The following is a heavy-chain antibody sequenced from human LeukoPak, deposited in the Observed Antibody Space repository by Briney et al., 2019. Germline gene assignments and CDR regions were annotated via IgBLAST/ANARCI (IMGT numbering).Heavy chain of an antibody. CDR3: ARGGDIVVRGASWGPD. V-gene: IGHV1-2*02. CDR1: GYTFTGYF. CDR2: INPNSGGT. J-gene: IGHJ4*02. D-gene: IGHD3-10*01. Sequence: ASVKVSCKASGYTFTGYFIYWVRQAPGQGLEWVGWINPNSGGTNYAQNFQGRVTMTRDTSISTAYMELSRLRSDDTAVYYCARGGDIVVRGASWGPDWGQGTLVTVSS.